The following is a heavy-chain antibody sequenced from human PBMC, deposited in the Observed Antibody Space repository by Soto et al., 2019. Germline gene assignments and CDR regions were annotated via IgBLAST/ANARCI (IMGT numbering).Heavy chain of an antibody. CDR2: ISSNGGST. Sequence: GGSLRLSCAASGFTFSSYAMHWVRQAPGKGLEYVSVISSNGGSTYYANSVKGRFTISRDNSKNTLYLQMGSLRAEDMAVYYCARGSNGYYFDYWGQGTLVTVSS. D-gene: IGHD2-8*01. CDR3: ARGSNGYYFDY. CDR1: GFTFSSYA. J-gene: IGHJ4*02. V-gene: IGHV3-64*01.